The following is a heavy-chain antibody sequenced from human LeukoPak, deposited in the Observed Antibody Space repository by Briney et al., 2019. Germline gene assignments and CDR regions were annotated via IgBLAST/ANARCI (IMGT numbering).Heavy chain of an antibody. Sequence: SETLSLTCTVSGGSISSGGYYWSWIRQHPGKGLEWIGYIYYSGSTYYNPSLKSRVTISVDTSKNQFSLKLSSVTAADTAVYYCARGVLRYCSSTSLRCYYYYGMDVWGQGTTVTVSS. CDR1: GGSISSGGYY. CDR2: IYYSGST. J-gene: IGHJ6*02. D-gene: IGHD2-2*01. CDR3: ARGVLRYCSSTSLRCYYYYGMDV. V-gene: IGHV4-31*03.